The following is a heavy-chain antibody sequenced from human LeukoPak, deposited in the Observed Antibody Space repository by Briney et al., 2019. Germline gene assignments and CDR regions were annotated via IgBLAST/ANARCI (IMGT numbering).Heavy chain of an antibody. D-gene: IGHD6-6*01. J-gene: IGHJ4*02. CDR3: AKGAPSSSSIFDF. V-gene: IGHV3-23*01. CDR2: LSGSGGDT. Sequence: GGSLRLSCVASGFTFGHNAMAWVRQAPGKRLEWVSALSGSGGDTFYADSVKGRFTISRDNSKNTLYLQLSSLRPDDTAVYYCAKGAPSSSSIFDFWGPGTLVTVSS. CDR1: GFTFGHNA.